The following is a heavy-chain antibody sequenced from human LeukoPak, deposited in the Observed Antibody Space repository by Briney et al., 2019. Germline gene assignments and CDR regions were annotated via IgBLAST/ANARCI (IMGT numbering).Heavy chain of an antibody. D-gene: IGHD6-19*01. J-gene: IGHJ4*02. CDR2: INPNSGDT. Sequence: ASVKVSCKASGYTFTGYYMHWVRQAPGQGLEWMGWINPNSGDTKYAQKVQGRVTMTTDTSTSTAYMELRSLRSDDTAVYYCARDTSAWSSGWYVLHYWGQGTLVTVSS. CDR3: ARDTSAWSSGWYVLHY. CDR1: GYTFTGYY. V-gene: IGHV1-2*02.